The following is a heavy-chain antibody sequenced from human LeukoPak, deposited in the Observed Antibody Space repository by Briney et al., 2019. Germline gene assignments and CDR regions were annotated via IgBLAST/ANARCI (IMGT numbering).Heavy chain of an antibody. CDR2: IYYSGST. CDR3: ARAGGASAYYFYYMDV. Sequence: PSETLSLTCTVSGGSISSYYWSWIRQPPGKGLEWIGYIYYSGSTNYNPSLKSRVTISVDTSKNQFSLKLSSVTAADTAVYFCARAGGASAYYFYYMDVWGKGTTVTVSS. CDR1: GGSISSYY. J-gene: IGHJ6*03. V-gene: IGHV4-59*12. D-gene: IGHD6-25*01.